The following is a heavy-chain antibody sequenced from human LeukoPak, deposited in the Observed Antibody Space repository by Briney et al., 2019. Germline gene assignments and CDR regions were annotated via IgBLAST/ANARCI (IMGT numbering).Heavy chain of an antibody. V-gene: IGHV4-59*01. CDR1: GGSISSYY. Sequence: PSETLSLTCTVSGGSISSYYWSWIRQPPGKGLEWIGYIYYSGSTNYNPSLKSRVTISVDTSKNQFSLKLSSVTAADTAVYYCASSAYYDSSGYYAYYYYYMDVWGKGTTVTVSS. J-gene: IGHJ6*03. CDR2: IYYSGST. D-gene: IGHD3-22*01. CDR3: ASSAYYDSSGYYAYYYYYMDV.